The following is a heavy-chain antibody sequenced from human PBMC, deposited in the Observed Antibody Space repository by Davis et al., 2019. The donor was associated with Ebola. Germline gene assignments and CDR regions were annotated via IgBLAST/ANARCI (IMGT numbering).Heavy chain of an antibody. CDR1: GGSFSGYY. Sequence: PSETLSLTCAVYGGSFSGYYWSWIRQPPGKGLEWIGEINHSGSTNYNPSLKSRVTISVDTSKNQFSLKLSSVTAADTAVYYCARGPLVNSSSPGWFDPWGQGTLVTVSS. J-gene: IGHJ5*02. V-gene: IGHV4-34*01. CDR2: INHSGST. CDR3: ARGPLVNSSSPGWFDP. D-gene: IGHD6-6*01.